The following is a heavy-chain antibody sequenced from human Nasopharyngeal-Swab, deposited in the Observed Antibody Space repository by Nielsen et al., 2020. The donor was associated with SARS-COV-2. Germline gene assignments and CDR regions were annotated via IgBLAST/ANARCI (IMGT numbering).Heavy chain of an antibody. CDR3: ARDLRITIFGVAPYYYYGMDV. Sequence: GESLKISCAASGFTFSSYSMNWVRQAPGKGLEWVSYMSSSSSTIYYADSVKGRFTISRDNAKNSLYLQMNSLRAEDTAVYYCARDLRITIFGVAPYYYYGMDVWGQGTTVTVSS. CDR1: GFTFSSYS. J-gene: IGHJ6*02. D-gene: IGHD3-3*01. CDR2: MSSSSSTI. V-gene: IGHV3-48*04.